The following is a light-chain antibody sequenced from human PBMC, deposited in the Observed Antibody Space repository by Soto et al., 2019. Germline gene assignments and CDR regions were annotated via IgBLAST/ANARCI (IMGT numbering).Light chain of an antibody. J-gene: IGLJ1*01. CDR2: EVS. CDR1: SSDVGGHNY. V-gene: IGLV2-14*01. Sequence: QSALTQPASVSGSPGQSITISCTGTSSDVGGHNYVSWYQQHPGKAPKLMIYEVSNRPSGVSNRFSCSKSGNTASLTISGLQAEDEADYYCSSYTSSSTLVFGTGTKLTVL. CDR3: SSYTSSSTLV.